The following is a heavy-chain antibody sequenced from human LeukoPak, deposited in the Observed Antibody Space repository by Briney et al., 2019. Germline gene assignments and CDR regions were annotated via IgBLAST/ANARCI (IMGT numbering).Heavy chain of an antibody. V-gene: IGHV4-59*08. J-gene: IGHJ5*02. CDR1: GGSISSYY. CDR3: ARAWGVHDP. CDR2: IYYSGST. D-gene: IGHD1-1*01. Sequence: SETLSLTCTVSGGSISSYYWSWIRQAPGKGLEWIGYIYYSGSTNYNPSLKSRVTISVDTSKNLFSLKLSSVTAADTALYYCARAWGVHDPWGQGTLVTVSS.